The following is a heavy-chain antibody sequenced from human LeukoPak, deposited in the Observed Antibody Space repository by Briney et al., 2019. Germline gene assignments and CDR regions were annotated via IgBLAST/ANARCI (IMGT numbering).Heavy chain of an antibody. CDR3: ARGSLGDYPPR. Sequence: PGGSLRLSRAASGFTFSSYSMNWVRQAPGKGLEWVSSISSSGSYMYYADSVKGRFTISRDNAKNSLYLQMNSLRAEDTAVYYCARGSLGDYPPRWGQGTLVTVSS. V-gene: IGHV3-21*01. J-gene: IGHJ4*02. D-gene: IGHD4-17*01. CDR1: GFTFSSYS. CDR2: ISSSGSYM.